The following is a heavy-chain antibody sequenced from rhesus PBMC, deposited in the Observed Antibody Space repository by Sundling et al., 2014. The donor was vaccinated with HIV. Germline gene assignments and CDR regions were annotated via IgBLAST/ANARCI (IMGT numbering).Heavy chain of an antibody. CDR2: IRKKADTYTT. J-gene: IGHJ4*01. Sequence: EVQLVESGGGLVQPGGSLRLSCAASGFTFSNYYMHWVRQAQGKGLEWVGLIRKKADTYTTEYAAAVKGRFTISRDDSRNTLYLQMSSLKTEDTAVYYCTKHDYNYFDSWGQGVLVTVSS. CDR3: TKHDYNYFDS. CDR1: GFTFSNYY. D-gene: IGHD4-11*01. V-gene: IGHV3-13*01.